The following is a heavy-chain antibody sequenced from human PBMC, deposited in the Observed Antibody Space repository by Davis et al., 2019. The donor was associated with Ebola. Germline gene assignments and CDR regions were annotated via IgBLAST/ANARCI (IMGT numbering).Heavy chain of an antibody. CDR3: ARILCSSGRCSIYY. CDR2: MNAKSGNT. CDR1: GYTFTGYY. V-gene: IGHV1-8*02. Sequence: AASVKVSCKASGYTFTGYYMHWVRQAPGQGLEWLGFMNAKSGNTGYAQKFQGRVTMTRNTSISTAYMELSNLRYEDTAVYYCARILCSSGRCSIYYWGQGTLVTVSS. D-gene: IGHD2-15*01. J-gene: IGHJ4*02.